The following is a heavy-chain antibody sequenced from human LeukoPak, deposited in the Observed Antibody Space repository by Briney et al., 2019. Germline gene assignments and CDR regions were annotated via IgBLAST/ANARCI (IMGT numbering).Heavy chain of an antibody. V-gene: IGHV4-59*01. CDR3: AELGITMIGGV. D-gene: IGHD3-10*02. CDR2: IYYSGST. CDR1: GDSISSYY. J-gene: IGHJ6*04. Sequence: SETLSLTCTVSGDSISSYYWSWIRQPPGKGLEWIGYIYYSGSTNYNPSLKSRLTISVDTSKNQFSLKLRSVTAADTAVYYCAELGITMIGGVWGKGTAVTISS.